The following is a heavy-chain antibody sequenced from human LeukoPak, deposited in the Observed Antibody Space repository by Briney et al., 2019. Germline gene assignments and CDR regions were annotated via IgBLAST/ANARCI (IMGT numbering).Heavy chain of an antibody. V-gene: IGHV1-18*01. J-gene: IGHJ1*01. Sequence: ASVKVSCKASGYIFSNHGISWVRQAPGEGLEWMGWITTYKGNIAYAQKFQGRVTMTTDTSTSTAYMELRSLRSDDTAVYYCARDFWEVDCSSTSCYRSFQHWGQGTLVTVSS. CDR2: ITTYKGNI. CDR1: GYIFSNHG. CDR3: ARDFWEVDCSSTSCYRSFQH. D-gene: IGHD2-2*02.